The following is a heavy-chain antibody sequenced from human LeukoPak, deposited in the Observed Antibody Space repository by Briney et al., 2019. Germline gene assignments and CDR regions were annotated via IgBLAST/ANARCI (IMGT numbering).Heavy chain of an antibody. CDR3: ARVRRPDNYYYYYYMHV. CDR1: GGSISSYY. J-gene: IGHJ6*03. Sequence: SETLSLTCTVSGGSISSYYWSWMRQPPGKGLEGIGYIYYSGSTYYNPSLKSRVTISVDTSKNQFALELRAVTAADTAVYYCARVRRPDNYYYYYYMHVWGKGTTVTISS. CDR2: IYYSGST. D-gene: IGHD3-9*01. V-gene: IGHV4-59*01.